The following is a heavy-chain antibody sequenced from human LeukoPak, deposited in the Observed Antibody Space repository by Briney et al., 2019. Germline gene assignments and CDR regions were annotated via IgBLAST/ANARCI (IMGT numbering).Heavy chain of an antibody. V-gene: IGHV4-59*01. J-gene: IGHJ4*02. CDR1: GGSISSYY. CDR2: IYYSGST. CDR3: ARVLSITIFGGYYFDY. D-gene: IGHD3-3*01. Sequence: SETLSLTCTVSGGSISSYYWSWIRQPPGKGLEWLGYIYYSGSTNYNPSLKSRVTISVDTSKNQFSLKLSSVTAADTAVYYCARVLSITIFGGYYFDYWGQGTLVTVSS.